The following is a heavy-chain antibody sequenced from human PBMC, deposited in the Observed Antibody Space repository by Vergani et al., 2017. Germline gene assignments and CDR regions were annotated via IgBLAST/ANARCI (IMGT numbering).Heavy chain of an antibody. Sequence: EVQLVQSGAEVKTPGESLRISCKGSGYSFTSYWISWVRQMPGKGLEWMGRIDPSDSYTNYSPSFQGHGTISADKSISTAYLQWSSLKASDTAMYYCARMYHDSSQLDPWGQGTLVTVSS. J-gene: IGHJ5*02. CDR3: ARMYHDSSQLDP. CDR1: GYSFTSYW. CDR2: IDPSDSYT. D-gene: IGHD6-13*01. V-gene: IGHV5-10-1*01.